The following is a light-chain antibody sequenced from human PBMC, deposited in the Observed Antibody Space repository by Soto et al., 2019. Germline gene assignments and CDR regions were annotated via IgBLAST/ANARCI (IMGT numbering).Light chain of an antibody. J-gene: IGKJ4*01. V-gene: IGKV4-1*01. Sequence: DIVMTQPPDSLAVSLGERATINCKSSQSVLYSSNNKNYLAWYQQKPGQPPKELIYWASTRESGVPDRFSGSGSGTDFTLTISSLQAEDVAVYYCQQYYSTPPTFGGGTKVEIK. CDR3: QQYYSTPPT. CDR1: QSVLYSSNNKNY. CDR2: WAS.